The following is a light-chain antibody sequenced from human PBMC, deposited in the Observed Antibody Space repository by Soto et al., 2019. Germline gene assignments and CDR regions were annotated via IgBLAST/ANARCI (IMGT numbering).Light chain of an antibody. V-gene: IGKV3-11*01. CDR3: QQRNSWPPIT. CDR2: DAS. J-gene: IGKJ5*01. Sequence: EIVLTQSPVTLSLSPGERATLSCRASQSVRTYLAWYQVKPGQAPRLLIYDASSRASGVPARFSGSGSGTDFTLPISSREPEDFARYYCQQRNSWPPITFCQGTRLEMK. CDR1: QSVRTY.